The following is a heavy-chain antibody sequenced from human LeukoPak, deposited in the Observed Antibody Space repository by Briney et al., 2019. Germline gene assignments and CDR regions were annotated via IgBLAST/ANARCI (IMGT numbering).Heavy chain of an antibody. CDR1: GFTFSSYA. V-gene: IGHV3-23*01. Sequence: PGGSLRLSCAASGFTFSSYAMSWVRQAPGKGLEWVSAISGSGGSTYYADSVKGRFTISRDNSKNTLYLQMSSLRAEDTAVYYCAKDPSSTAATALYYYYYGMDVWGQGTTVTVSS. CDR2: ISGSGGST. J-gene: IGHJ6*02. D-gene: IGHD2-15*01. CDR3: AKDPSSTAATALYYYYYGMDV.